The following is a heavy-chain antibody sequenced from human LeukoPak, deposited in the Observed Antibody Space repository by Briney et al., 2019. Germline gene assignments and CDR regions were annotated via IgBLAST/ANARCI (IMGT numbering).Heavy chain of an antibody. D-gene: IGHD6-13*01. Sequence: PGGSLRLSCAASGFTLSDYYMSWIRQAPGKGLEWVSYISNSGTTIYYADSVKGRFTISRDNAKNSLYLQMNSLRAEDTAVYYCAKARSISAAGPANWFDPWGQGTLVTVSS. CDR3: AKARSISAAGPANWFDP. J-gene: IGHJ5*02. CDR2: ISNSGTTI. V-gene: IGHV3-11*01. CDR1: GFTLSDYY.